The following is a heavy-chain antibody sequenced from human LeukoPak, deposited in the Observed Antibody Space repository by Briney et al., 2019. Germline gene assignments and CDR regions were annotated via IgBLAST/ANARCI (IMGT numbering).Heavy chain of an antibody. CDR3: SRESAEATAKFDY. D-gene: IGHD2-21*02. CDR1: GFTFSNAW. V-gene: IGHV3-49*04. J-gene: IGHJ4*02. CDR2: IRSKAYGGTT. Sequence: GGSLRLSCAASGFTFSNAWMSWVRQAPGKGLEWVGFIRSKAYGGTTEYAASVKGRFTISRDDSKSIAYLQMNSPKTEDTAVYYCSRESAEATAKFDYWGQGTPVTLSS.